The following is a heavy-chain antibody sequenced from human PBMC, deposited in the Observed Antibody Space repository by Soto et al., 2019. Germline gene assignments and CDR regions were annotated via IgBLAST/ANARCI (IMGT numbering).Heavy chain of an antibody. CDR1: GGSISSYY. V-gene: IGHV4-59*01. J-gene: IGHJ6*03. CDR2: IYYSGST. CDR3: ARDRRDYVNYYYYYYMDV. D-gene: IGHD4-17*01. Sequence: TLSLTCTVSGGSISSYYWSWIRQPPGKGLEWIGYIYYSGSTNYNPSLKSRVTISVDTSKNQFSLKLSSVTAADTAVYYCARDRRDYVNYYYYYYMDVWGKGTTVTVSS.